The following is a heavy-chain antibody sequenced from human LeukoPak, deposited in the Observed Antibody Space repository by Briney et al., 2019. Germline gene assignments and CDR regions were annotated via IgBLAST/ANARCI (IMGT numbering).Heavy chain of an antibody. V-gene: IGHV3-7*01. CDR1: GFILSSNW. CDR2: IKRDGSQQ. J-gene: IGHJ4*02. CDR3: AKDLIVVVTQGFDY. Sequence: GGSVRLSCAAPGFILSSNWMGWVREARGKGGEWVAHIKRDGSQQSYLDSVKGPFTISRDNAKISLYLQMTSLRVEDTAVYYCAKDLIVVVTQGFDYWGQGTLVTVSS. D-gene: IGHD3-22*01.